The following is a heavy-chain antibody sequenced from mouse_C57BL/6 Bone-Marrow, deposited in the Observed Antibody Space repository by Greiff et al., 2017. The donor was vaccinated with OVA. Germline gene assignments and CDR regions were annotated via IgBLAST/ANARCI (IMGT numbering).Heavy chain of an antibody. V-gene: IGHV1-55*01. Sequence: QVQLQQSGAELVKPGASVKLSCKASGYTFTSYWITWVKQRPGQGLEWIGDIYPGSGSTNYNEKFKGKATLTADTSSSTAYMQLSSLTSEDSAVYYCSRDDYPYWGQGTTLTVSS. CDR3: SRDDYPY. D-gene: IGHD2-4*01. CDR1: GYTFTSYW. CDR2: IYPGSGST. J-gene: IGHJ2*01.